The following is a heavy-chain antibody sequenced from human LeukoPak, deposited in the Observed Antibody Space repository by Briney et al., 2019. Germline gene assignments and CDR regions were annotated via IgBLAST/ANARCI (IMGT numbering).Heavy chain of an antibody. CDR1: GGSFSGYY. CDR3: ARRGGWYSSWFDP. D-gene: IGHD6-19*01. CDR2: INHSGST. V-gene: IGHV4-34*01. Sequence: SETLSLTCAVYGGSFSGYYWSWIRQPPGKGLEWIGEINHSGSTNYNPSLKSRVTISVDTSKNQFSLKLSSVTAADTAVYYCARRGGWYSSWFDPWGQGTLVTVSS. J-gene: IGHJ5*02.